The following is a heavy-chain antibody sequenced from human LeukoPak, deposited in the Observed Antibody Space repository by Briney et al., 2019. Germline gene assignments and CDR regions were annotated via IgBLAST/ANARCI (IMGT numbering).Heavy chain of an antibody. D-gene: IGHD7-27*01. CDR3: ARQISRTWDYFDY. CDR1: GGSISSGSYY. CDR2: IYTSGST. V-gene: IGHV4-61*02. Sequence: SETLSLTCTVSGGSISSGSYYWSWIRQPAGKGLEWIGRIYTSGSTNYNPSLKSRVTISVDKSKNQFSLKLSSVTAADTAVYYCARQISRTWDYFDYWGQGTLVSVSS. J-gene: IGHJ4*02.